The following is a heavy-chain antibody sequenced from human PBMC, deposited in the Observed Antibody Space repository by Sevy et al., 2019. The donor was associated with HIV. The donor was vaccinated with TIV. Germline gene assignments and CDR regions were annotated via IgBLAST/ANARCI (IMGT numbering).Heavy chain of an antibody. D-gene: IGHD1-1*01. V-gene: IGHV3-74*03. CDR3: ARDFLYGWNGGY. J-gene: IGHJ4*02. Sequence: GGSLRLSCAASGFTFSSYWMHWVRQAPGKGLVWVSRINIDGSSTTYADSVKGRFTISRDNAKNTLYLQMDNLRAEDTAMYYCARDFLYGWNGGYWGQGTLVTVSS. CDR2: INIDGSST. CDR1: GFTFSSYW.